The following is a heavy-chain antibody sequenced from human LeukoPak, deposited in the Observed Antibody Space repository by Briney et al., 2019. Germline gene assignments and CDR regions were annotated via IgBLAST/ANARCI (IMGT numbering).Heavy chain of an antibody. CDR3: VRRTGNYFDY. CDR1: GFTLSSHA. Sequence: GGSLRLSCSASGFTLSSHAMHWVRQAQGQALEYVSAISYNGGSTYYANSVKDRFTISRDNSKNTLYLQMSSLRPEDTAVFYCVRRTGNYFDYWGQGTLVTVSS. CDR2: ISYNGGST. J-gene: IGHJ4*02. V-gene: IGHV3-64D*09. D-gene: IGHD3/OR15-3a*01.